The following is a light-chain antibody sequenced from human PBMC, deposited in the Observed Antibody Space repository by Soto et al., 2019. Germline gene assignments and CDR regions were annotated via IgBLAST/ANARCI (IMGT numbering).Light chain of an antibody. CDR1: SSDIGGHNF. V-gene: IGLV2-14*01. CDR2: EVS. Sequence: QSALTQPASVSGSPGQSITISCTGTSSDIGGHNFVSWYQQHAGKVPKLLIYEVSNRPPGVPSRFSGSKSGNTASLTISELQAEDEADYFCGSYTTSTTHMVFGGGTKLTVL. J-gene: IGLJ3*02. CDR3: GSYTTSTTHMV.